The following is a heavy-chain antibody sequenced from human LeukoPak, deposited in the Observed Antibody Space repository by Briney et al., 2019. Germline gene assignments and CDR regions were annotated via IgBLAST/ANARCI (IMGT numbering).Heavy chain of an antibody. Sequence: TGGSLRLSCAASGFTFSTYTMSWVRQAPGKGLEWVSFINTKSKTIYYADSVKGRFTISRDNGKNSLYLQRNSLRAEDTALYYCVRDRNWAFDYWGQGTLVTVSS. CDR2: INTKSKTI. CDR3: VRDRNWAFDY. J-gene: IGHJ4*02. D-gene: IGHD7-27*01. V-gene: IGHV3-48*01. CDR1: GFTFSTYT.